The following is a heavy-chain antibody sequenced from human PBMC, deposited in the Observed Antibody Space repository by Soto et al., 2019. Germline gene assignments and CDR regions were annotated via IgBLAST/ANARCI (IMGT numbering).Heavy chain of an antibody. CDR3: ASTKYDSSAYYYWYLGL. J-gene: IGHJ2*01. CDR2: IIPIFGTA. CDR1: EDTFRNYA. Sequence: QVELVQSGAEVKKPGSSVKVSCQASEDTFRNYAISWVRQAPGQGLESMGGIIPIFGTANYAQKSQGRVTITADTSAHTVYLELSSLRSEDAAVYYCASTKYDSSAYYYWYLGLWGRGTLVTVSS. D-gene: IGHD3-22*01. V-gene: IGHV1-69*06.